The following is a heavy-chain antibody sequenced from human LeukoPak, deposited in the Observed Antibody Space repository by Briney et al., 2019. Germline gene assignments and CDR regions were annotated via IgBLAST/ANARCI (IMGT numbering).Heavy chain of an antibody. CDR3: ARDPGGYGYRADYYMDV. CDR2: ISTYYGNT. V-gene: IGHV1-18*01. D-gene: IGHD5-18*01. Sequence: ASVKVSCKASGYTFSSYGVTWVRQAPGQGLEWMGWISTYYGNTNNAQQFQGRTTFSTDTATSTAYMELRSLRSDDTAVYYCARDPGGYGYRADYYMDVWGKGTTVTISS. J-gene: IGHJ6*03. CDR1: GYTFSSYG.